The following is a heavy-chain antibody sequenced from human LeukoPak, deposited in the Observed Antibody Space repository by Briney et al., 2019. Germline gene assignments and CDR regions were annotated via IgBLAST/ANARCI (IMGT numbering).Heavy chain of an antibody. CDR3: ARDKERITMVRGVIPNYYYMDV. V-gene: IGHV1-69*06. J-gene: IGHJ6*03. Sequence: ASVKVSCKASGGTFSSYAFSWVRQAPGQGLEWMGGIIPIFGTVNYAQKFQGRVTITADKSTSTAYMELSSLRSEDTAVYYCARDKERITMVRGVIPNYYYMDVWGKGTTVTISS. CDR1: GGTFSSYA. D-gene: IGHD3-10*01. CDR2: IIPIFGTV.